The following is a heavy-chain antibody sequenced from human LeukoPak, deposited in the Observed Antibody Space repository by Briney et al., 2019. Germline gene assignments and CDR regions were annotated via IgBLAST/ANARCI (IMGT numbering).Heavy chain of an antibody. D-gene: IGHD6-13*01. J-gene: IGHJ5*02. V-gene: IGHV4-39*01. Sequence: SEALSLTCTVSGVSISSSSYYWGWIRQPPGKGLEWIGSIYYSGSTYYNPSLKSRVTISVDTSKNQFSLKLSSVTAADTAVYYCARKGVAAAGPNWFDPWGQGTLVTVSS. CDR2: IYYSGST. CDR3: ARKGVAAAGPNWFDP. CDR1: GVSISSSSYY.